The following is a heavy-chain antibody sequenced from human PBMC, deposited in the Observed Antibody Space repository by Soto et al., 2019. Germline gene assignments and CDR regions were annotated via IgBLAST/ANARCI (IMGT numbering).Heavy chain of an antibody. CDR2: IYYSGST. Sequence: PSETLSLTCAVYGGSFSGYYWSWIRQPPGKGLEWIGYIYYSGSTNYNPSLKSRVTISVDTSKNQFSLKLSSVTAADTAVYYCAKDSGYNYGYFRWFDPWGQGTLVTVS. CDR1: GGSFSGYY. D-gene: IGHD5-18*01. J-gene: IGHJ5*02. CDR3: AKDSGYNYGYFRWFDP. V-gene: IGHV4-59*01.